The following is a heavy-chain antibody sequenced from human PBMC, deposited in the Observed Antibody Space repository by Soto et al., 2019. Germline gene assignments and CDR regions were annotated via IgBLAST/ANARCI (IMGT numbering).Heavy chain of an antibody. D-gene: IGHD3-22*01. V-gene: IGHV3-33*01. CDR2: IWYDGSNK. J-gene: IGHJ5*02. CDR3: ARESSSGYSNWFDP. Sequence: PGGSLRLSCAASGFTFSSYGMHWVRQAPGKGLEWVAVIWYDGSNKYYADSVKGRFTISRDNSKNTLYLQMNSLRAEDTAVYYCARESSSGYSNWFDPWGQGTLVTVPQ. CDR1: GFTFSSYG.